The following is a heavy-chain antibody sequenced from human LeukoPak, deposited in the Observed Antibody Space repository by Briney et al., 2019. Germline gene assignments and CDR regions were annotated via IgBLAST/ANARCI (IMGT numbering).Heavy chain of an antibody. CDR1: GYTLTELS. CDR3: AREYCSSTSCPFDY. V-gene: IGHV1-24*01. J-gene: IGHJ4*02. D-gene: IGHD2-2*01. Sequence: ASVRVSCKVSGYTLTELSMHWVRQAPGKGLEWMGGFDPEDGETIYAQKPQGRVTMTTDTSTSTAYMELRSLRSDDTAVYYCAREYCSSTSCPFDYWGQGTLVTVSS. CDR2: FDPEDGET.